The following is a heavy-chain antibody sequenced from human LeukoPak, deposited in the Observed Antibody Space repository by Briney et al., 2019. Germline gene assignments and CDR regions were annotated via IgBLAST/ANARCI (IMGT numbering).Heavy chain of an antibody. J-gene: IGHJ4*02. D-gene: IGHD6-19*01. CDR1: GFTFSSYA. CDR3: AIREMYSSGWCLGY. CDR2: ISGSGGST. V-gene: IGHV3-23*01. Sequence: GGSLRLSCAASGFTFSSYAMSWVRQAPGKGLEWVSAISGSGGSTYYADSVKGRFTISRDNSKNTLCLQMNSLRAEDTPLYYCAIREMYSSGWCLGYWGQGTLVTVSS.